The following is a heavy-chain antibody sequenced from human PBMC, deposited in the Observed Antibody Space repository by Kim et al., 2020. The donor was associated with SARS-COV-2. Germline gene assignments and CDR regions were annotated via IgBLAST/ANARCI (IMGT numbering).Heavy chain of an antibody. CDR3: ARGIWGDVMDY. V-gene: IGHV3-21*01. CDR1: GFTFSSYT. J-gene: IGHJ4*02. D-gene: IGHD2-21*02. Sequence: GGSLRLSCAASGFTFSSYTMNWVRQAPGKGLEWVSSIRSSGSSICNADSVTGRFTISRDTAKNSLYLQMNSLRAEDTAVYYCARGIWGDVMDYWGQGTLVTVSS. CDR2: IRSSGSSI.